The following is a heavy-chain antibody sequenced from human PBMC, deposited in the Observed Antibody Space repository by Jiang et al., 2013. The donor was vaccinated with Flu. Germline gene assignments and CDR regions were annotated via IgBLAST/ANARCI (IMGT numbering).Heavy chain of an antibody. CDR2: IYYSGST. J-gene: IGHJ4*02. V-gene: IGHV4-59*01. D-gene: IGHD6-13*01. CDR3: ARGGSSWYEFDY. CDR1: GGSISSYY. Sequence: SGSGLVKPSETLSLTCTVSGGSISSYYWSWIRQPPGKGLEWIGYIYYSGSTNYNPSLKSRVTISVDTSKNQFSLKLSSVTAADTAVYYCARGGSSWYEFDYWGQGTLVTVSS.